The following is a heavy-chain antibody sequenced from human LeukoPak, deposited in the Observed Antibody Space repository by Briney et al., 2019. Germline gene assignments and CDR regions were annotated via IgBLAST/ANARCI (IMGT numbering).Heavy chain of an antibody. D-gene: IGHD1-14*01. Sequence: GGSLRLSCVASGFIFSTYGLHWVRQSPGRGLEWVAVIWYDGSQRHYADSVKGRFTISRDDSQNTIYLQMDSLRAEDTAVYYCATSSPRNYFDHWGQGTLVTVSS. CDR2: IWYDGSQR. V-gene: IGHV3-33*01. J-gene: IGHJ4*02. CDR1: GFIFSTYG. CDR3: ATSSPRNYFDH.